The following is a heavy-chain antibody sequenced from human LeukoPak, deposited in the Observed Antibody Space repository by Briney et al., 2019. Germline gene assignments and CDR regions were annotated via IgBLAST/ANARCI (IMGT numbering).Heavy chain of an antibody. CDR1: GFSFNHYG. V-gene: IGHV3-30*18. J-gene: IGHJ4*02. CDR2: ISYHTTDK. CDR3: AKPTTGTTSYFFDY. Sequence: GGSLRPSCAASGFSFNHYGMHWFRQAPGKGLEWVASISYHTTDKFYADSVKGRFTISRDNSLDTLYLQMNSLRVEDTAIYYCAKPTTGTTSYFFDYWGQGTLVTVSS. D-gene: IGHD4-17*01.